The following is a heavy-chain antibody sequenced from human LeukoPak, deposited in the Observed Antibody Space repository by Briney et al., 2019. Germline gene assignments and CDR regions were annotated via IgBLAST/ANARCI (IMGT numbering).Heavy chain of an antibody. V-gene: IGHV4-59*01. CDR2: IYYSGST. CDR3: ARGKPLEPLDY. D-gene: IGHD1-1*01. J-gene: IGHJ4*02. Sequence: SETLSLTCTVSGGSLSYYWWSWIRQPPGKGVEWIGYIYYSGSTNYNPSLKSRVTISVDTSKNQFSLKLVSVTAADTAVYFCARGKPLEPLDYWGQGTLVTVSS. CDR1: GGSLSYYW.